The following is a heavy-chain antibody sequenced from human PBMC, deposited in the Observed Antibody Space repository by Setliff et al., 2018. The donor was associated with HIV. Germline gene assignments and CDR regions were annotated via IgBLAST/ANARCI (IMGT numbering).Heavy chain of an antibody. D-gene: IGHD1-20*01. CDR2: MNPNDGGT. J-gene: IGHJ4*02. CDR3: ARSDISGTGYFDS. Sequence: ASVKVSCKASGHTFANSYLHWVRQGPGQGLEWMGIMNPNDGGTQYAQNFRGRVSMTRDTSTTTVYMELYCLRSEDTAVYHCARSDISGTGYFDSWGQGTLVTVS. CDR1: GHTFANSY. V-gene: IGHV1-46*01.